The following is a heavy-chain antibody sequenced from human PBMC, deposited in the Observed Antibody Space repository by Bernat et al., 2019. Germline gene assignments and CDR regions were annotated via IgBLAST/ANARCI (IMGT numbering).Heavy chain of an antibody. CDR3: AREGYYYDSSGYPDY. V-gene: IGHV3-21*01. CDR2: ISSSSSYI. D-gene: IGHD3-22*01. J-gene: IGHJ4*02. CDR1: GFTFSSYS. Sequence: EVQLVESGGGLVKPGGSLRLSCVASGFTFSSYSMNWVRQAPGKGLEWVSSISSSSSYIYYADSVKGRFTISRDNAKNSLYLQMNSLRAEDTAVYYCAREGYYYDSSGYPDYWGQGTLVTVSS.